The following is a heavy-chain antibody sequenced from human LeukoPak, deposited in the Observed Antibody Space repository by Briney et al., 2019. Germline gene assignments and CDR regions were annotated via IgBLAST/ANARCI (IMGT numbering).Heavy chain of an antibody. CDR1: GGSISSYY. V-gene: IGHV4-59*01. CDR3: ARVTGIAVAGTYY. CDR2: IYYSGRT. D-gene: IGHD6-19*01. Sequence: PSETLSLTCSVSGGSISSYYWSWIRQPPGKGLEWIGYIYYSGRTSYNPSLKSRVTISVDTSKNQFSLRLNSVTAADTAVYYCARVTGIAVAGTYYWGQGTLVTVSS. J-gene: IGHJ4*02.